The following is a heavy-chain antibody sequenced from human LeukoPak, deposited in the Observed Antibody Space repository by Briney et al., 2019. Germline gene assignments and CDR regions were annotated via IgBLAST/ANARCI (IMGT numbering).Heavy chain of an antibody. CDR2: ISDSGGST. CDR1: GFTFSSYA. CDR3: AKPVSGSYTVSSFRFDY. J-gene: IGHJ4*02. Sequence: PGGSLRLSCAASGFTFSSYAMSWVRQAPGKGLECVSLISDSGGSTYYADSVKGRFTISRDKSKNTLYLQMNSLRAEDTAVYYCAKPVSGSYTVSSFRFDYWGQGTLVTASS. D-gene: IGHD3-16*01. V-gene: IGHV3-23*01.